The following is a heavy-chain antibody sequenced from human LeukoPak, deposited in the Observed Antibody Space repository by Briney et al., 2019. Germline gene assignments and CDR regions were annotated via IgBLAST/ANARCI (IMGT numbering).Heavy chain of an antibody. CDR3: ASSGSFRQQLVK. D-gene: IGHD6-13*01. Sequence: SETLSLTCTVSGGSISSYDWSWIRQPAGKGLEWIGRTYTSGSTNYNPSLKSRVTISVDTSKNQFSLKLSSVIAADTAVYYCASSGSFRQQLVKWGQGTLVTVSS. V-gene: IGHV4-4*07. CDR2: TYTSGST. CDR1: GGSISSYD. J-gene: IGHJ4*02.